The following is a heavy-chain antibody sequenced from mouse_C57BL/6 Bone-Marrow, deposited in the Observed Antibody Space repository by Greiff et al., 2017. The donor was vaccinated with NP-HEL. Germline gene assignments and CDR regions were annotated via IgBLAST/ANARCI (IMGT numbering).Heavy chain of an antibody. CDR3: AKDYDYDGYAMDD. D-gene: IGHD2-4*01. J-gene: IGHJ4*01. CDR1: GYTFTSYW. Sequence: QVQLQQPGAELVKPGASVKLSCKASGYTFTSYWMQWVKQRPGQGLEWIGEIDPSDSYTNYNQKFKGKATLTVDTSSSTAYMQLSSLTSEDSAVYYCAKDYDYDGYAMDDWGQGTSVTVSS. V-gene: IGHV1-50*01. CDR2: IDPSDSYT.